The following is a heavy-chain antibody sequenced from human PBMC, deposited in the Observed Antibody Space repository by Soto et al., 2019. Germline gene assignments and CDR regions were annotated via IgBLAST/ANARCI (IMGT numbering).Heavy chain of an antibody. V-gene: IGHV3-33*01. Sequence: GGSLRLSCAASGFPFSSYGMHWVRQASGKGLEWVAVIWYDGSNKYYADSVKGRFTISRDNSKNTLYLQMNSLRAEDTAVYYCARDRRIAARPAYYYYYYMDVWGKGTTVTVSS. CDR3: ARDRRIAARPAYYYYYYMDV. CDR1: GFPFSSYG. D-gene: IGHD6-6*01. J-gene: IGHJ6*03. CDR2: IWYDGSNK.